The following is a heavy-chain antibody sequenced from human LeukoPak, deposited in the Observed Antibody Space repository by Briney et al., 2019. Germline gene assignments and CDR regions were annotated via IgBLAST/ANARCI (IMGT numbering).Heavy chain of an antibody. D-gene: IGHD2-2*01. CDR1: GFSFSDYW. V-gene: IGHV3-7*03. CDR3: AKDMGYCSSATCYGLDY. CDR2: INQYGSET. Sequence: GGSLRLSCAASGFSFSDYWMFWVRQAPGKGLERVANINQYGSETYYVDSVRGRFTISRDNSKNTLFLQMNSLRAEDTAIYYCAKDMGYCSSATCYGLDYWGQGTLVTVSS. J-gene: IGHJ4*02.